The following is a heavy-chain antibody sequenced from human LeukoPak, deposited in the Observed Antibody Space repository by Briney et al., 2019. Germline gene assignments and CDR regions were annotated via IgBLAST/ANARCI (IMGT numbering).Heavy chain of an antibody. D-gene: IGHD6-19*01. J-gene: IGHJ4*02. CDR1: GGSISSYY. CDR2: IYYSGST. V-gene: IGHV4-59*01. CDR3: ARQWLVRADFDY. Sequence: SETLSLTCTVSGGSISSYYWSWIRQPPGKGLEWIGYIYYSGSTNYNPSPKSRVTISVDTSKNQFSLKLSSVTAADTAVYYCARQWLVRADFDYWGQGTLVTVSS.